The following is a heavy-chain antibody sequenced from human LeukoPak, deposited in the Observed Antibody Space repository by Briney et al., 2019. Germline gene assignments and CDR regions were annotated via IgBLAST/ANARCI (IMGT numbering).Heavy chain of an antibody. J-gene: IGHJ6*03. D-gene: IGHD3-22*01. V-gene: IGHV3-30*02. CDR3: AKDFNIYDSSGYHFFSAYMDV. CDR1: GFTFSSYA. Sequence: GGSLRLSCAASGFTFSSYAMHWVRQAPGKGLEWVTFIRYDGTNKYYADSVKGRFTISRDNSKNTLYLQMNSLRAEDTAVYYCAKDFNIYDSSGYHFFSAYMDVWGKGTTVTISS. CDR2: IRYDGTNK.